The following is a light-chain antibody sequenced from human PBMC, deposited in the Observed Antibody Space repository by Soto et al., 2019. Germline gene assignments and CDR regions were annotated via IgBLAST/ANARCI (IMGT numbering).Light chain of an antibody. Sequence: DIQMTHSPFTMSRSVRHRVTITCHTSQPIGSLLAWYQQKPGKATKLLIYMASTLKSGVLSRFSGSGSGTEFTITISSLQPDDFATYYCQHYNSYSQAFGKGAKVDIK. CDR1: QPIGSL. CDR2: MAS. J-gene: IGKJ1*01. CDR3: QHYNSYSQA. V-gene: IGKV1-5*03.